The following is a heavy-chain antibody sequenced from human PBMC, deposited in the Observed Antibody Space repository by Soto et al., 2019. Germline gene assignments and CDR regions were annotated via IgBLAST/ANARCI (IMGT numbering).Heavy chain of an antibody. CDR2: INPGGGST. Sequence: ASVKVSCKASGYTFTSYYMHWVRQAPGQGLEWMGIINPGGGSTSYAQKFQGRVTMTRDTSTSTVYMELSSLRSEDTAVYYCAREYYYDSSGYYYFSYWGQGTLVTVSS. D-gene: IGHD3-22*01. CDR3: AREYYYDSSGYYYFSY. CDR1: GYTFTSYY. J-gene: IGHJ4*02. V-gene: IGHV1-46*01.